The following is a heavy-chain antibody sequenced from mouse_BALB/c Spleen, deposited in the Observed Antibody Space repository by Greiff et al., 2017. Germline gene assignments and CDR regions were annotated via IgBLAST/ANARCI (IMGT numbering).Heavy chain of an antibody. Sequence: QVQLQQSGAELVRPGSSVKISCKASGYAFSSYWMNWVKQRPGQGLEWIGQIYPGDGDTNYNGKFKGKATLTADKSSSTAYMQLSSLTSEDSAVYFCARSGIPVREDYWGQGTTLTVSS. J-gene: IGHJ2*01. CDR2: IYPGDGDT. V-gene: IGHV1-80*01. CDR3: ARSGIPVREDY. CDR1: GYAFSSYW. D-gene: IGHD5-2*01.